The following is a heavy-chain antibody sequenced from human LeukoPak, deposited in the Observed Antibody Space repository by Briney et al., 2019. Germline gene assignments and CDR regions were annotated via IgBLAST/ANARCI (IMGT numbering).Heavy chain of an antibody. J-gene: IGHJ5*02. CDR2: IYYSGST. CDR1: GGSISSYY. CDR3: AREIAERGINWFDP. V-gene: IGHV4-59*01. Sequence: SETLSLTCTVSGGSISSYYWSWIPQPPGKGLEWLGYIYYSGSTNYNPSLKSRVTISVDTSKNQFSLKLSSVTAADTAVYYCAREIAERGINWFDPWGQGTLVTVSS. D-gene: IGHD6-13*01.